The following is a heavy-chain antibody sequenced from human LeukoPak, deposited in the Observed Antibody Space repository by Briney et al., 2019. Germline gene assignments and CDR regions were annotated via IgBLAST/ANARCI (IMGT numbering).Heavy chain of an antibody. J-gene: IGHJ4*02. D-gene: IGHD2-2*01. CDR3: ARRVVVPAAPYYFDY. CDR2: INSDGSST. V-gene: IGHV3-74*01. CDR1: GFIFSSYW. Sequence: GGSLRLSCAASGFIFSSYWMHWVRQAPGKGLVWVSRINSDGSSTSYADSVKGRFTISRDNAKNTLYLQMNSLRAEDTAVYYCARRVVVPAAPYYFDYWGQGTLVTVSS.